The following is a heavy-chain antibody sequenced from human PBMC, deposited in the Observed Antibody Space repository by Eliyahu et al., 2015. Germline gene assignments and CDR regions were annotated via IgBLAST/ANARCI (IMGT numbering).Heavy chain of an antibody. V-gene: IGHV4-34*01. CDR2: IXHSGST. CDR3: ARSRGQWLVRRYWFDP. D-gene: IGHD6-19*01. Sequence: QVQLQQWXAGLLKPSETLSLTCAVXMXXSXSGYYWSWIRQPPGKGLEWIGEIXHSGSTNYNPSLKSRVTISVDTSKNQFSLKLSSVTAADTAVYYCARSRGQWLVRRYWFDPWGQGTLVTVSS. CDR1: XXSXSGYY. J-gene: IGHJ5*02.